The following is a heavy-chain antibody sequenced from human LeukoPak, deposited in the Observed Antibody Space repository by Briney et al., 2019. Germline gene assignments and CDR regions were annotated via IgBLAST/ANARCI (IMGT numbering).Heavy chain of an antibody. CDR1: GGSISSYY. CDR3: ARDKYFDY. J-gene: IGHJ4*02. V-gene: IGHV4-59*01. CDR2: IYYSGST. Sequence: SETLSPTCTVSGGSISSYYWSWIRQPPGKGLEWIGYIYYSGSTNYNPSLKSRVTISVDTSKNQFSLKLSSVTAADTAVYYCARDKYFDYWGQGTLVTVSS.